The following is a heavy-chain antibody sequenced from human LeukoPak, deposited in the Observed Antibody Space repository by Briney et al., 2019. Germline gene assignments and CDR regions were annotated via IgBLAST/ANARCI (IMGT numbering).Heavy chain of an antibody. Sequence: SETLSLTCTVSGGSISSYYWSWIRQPPGKGLEWLGYIHYSGSINHNPSLKSRVTISVDTPKNQFSLKLTSVTAADTAVYYCARGASSSSWYAGAGYYFDYWGQGTLVTVSS. J-gene: IGHJ4*02. CDR1: GGSISSYY. CDR2: IHYSGSI. V-gene: IGHV4-59*12. D-gene: IGHD6-13*01. CDR3: ARGASSSSWYAGAGYYFDY.